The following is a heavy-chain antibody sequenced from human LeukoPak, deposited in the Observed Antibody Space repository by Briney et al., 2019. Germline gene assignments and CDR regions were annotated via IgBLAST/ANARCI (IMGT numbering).Heavy chain of an antibody. CDR3: ARGGGVVVPAAMSPSSSLNHYYYMDV. CDR1: GGTFSSYA. CDR2: NIPIFGRA. V-gene: IGHV1-69*05. Sequence: SSVKVSFKSSGGTFSSYAISWVRQAPGQGLEWMGGNIPIFGRANYAQKFQGRVTMNTDESTSTAYMELRSLRSEDTAVYCCARGGGVVVPAAMSPSSSLNHYYYMDVWGKGTTVTVSS. J-gene: IGHJ6*03. D-gene: IGHD2-2*01.